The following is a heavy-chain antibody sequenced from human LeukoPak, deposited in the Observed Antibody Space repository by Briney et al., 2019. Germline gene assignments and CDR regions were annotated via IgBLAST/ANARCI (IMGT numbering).Heavy chain of an antibody. CDR1: GGSISSNY. CDR2: IYYSGST. J-gene: IGHJ6*02. V-gene: IGHV4-59*08. D-gene: IGHD6-13*01. CDR3: AIRIAAAGTVGYYYYAMDV. Sequence: SETLSLTCTVSGGSISSNYWSWSRQSPGKGLEWIGYIYYSGSTDYNPSLKSRVTISVDRSKNQFSLKLSSVTAADTAVYYCAIRIAAAGTVGYYYYAMDVWGQGTTVTVS.